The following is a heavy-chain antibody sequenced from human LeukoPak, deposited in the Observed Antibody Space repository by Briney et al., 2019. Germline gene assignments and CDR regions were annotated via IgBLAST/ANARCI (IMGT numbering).Heavy chain of an antibody. Sequence: PGGSLRLSCAASGFTVSSNYMSWVRQAPGKGLEWVSVIYGGGSTYYADSVKGRFTISRDNSKNTLYLQMNSLRAEDTAVYYCARVPEITTYYFDYWGQGTLVTVSS. D-gene: IGHD4-11*01. CDR1: GFTVSSNY. V-gene: IGHV3-66*01. CDR3: ARVPEITTYYFDY. J-gene: IGHJ4*02. CDR2: IYGGGST.